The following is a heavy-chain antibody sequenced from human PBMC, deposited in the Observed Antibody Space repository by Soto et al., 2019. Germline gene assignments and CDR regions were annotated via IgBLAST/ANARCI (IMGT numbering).Heavy chain of an antibody. J-gene: IGHJ5*02. D-gene: IGHD3-16*02. CDR3: ARDRYQFATWFDP. Sequence: ASVKVSCKASGYTFTGYYMHWVRQAPGQRLEWMGWVNAGNGNTKYSQKFQGRVTITRDTSASTAYMELSSLRSEDTAVYYCARDRYQFATWFDPWGQGTLVTVSS. V-gene: IGHV1-3*01. CDR1: GYTFTGYY. CDR2: VNAGNGNT.